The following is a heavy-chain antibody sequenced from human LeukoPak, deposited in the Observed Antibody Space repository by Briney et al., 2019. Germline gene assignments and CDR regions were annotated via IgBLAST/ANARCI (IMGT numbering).Heavy chain of an antibody. J-gene: IGHJ6*03. Sequence: GGPLRLSCAASGFTFSSYWMSWVRQAPGKGLGWVANIKQDGSEKYYVDSVKGRFTISRDNAKNSLYLQMNSLRAEDTAVYYCARGPYSSSWEYYYYYYMDVWGKGTTVTVSS. CDR2: IKQDGSEK. CDR1: GFTFSSYW. CDR3: ARGPYSSSWEYYYYYYMDV. V-gene: IGHV3-7*01. D-gene: IGHD6-13*01.